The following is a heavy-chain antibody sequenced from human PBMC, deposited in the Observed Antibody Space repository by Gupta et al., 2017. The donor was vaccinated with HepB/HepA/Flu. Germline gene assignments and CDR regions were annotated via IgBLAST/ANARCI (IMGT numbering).Heavy chain of an antibody. V-gene: IGHV3-23*01. J-gene: IGHJ6*03. CDR3: AKDVYFWSDMDV. CDR1: GFTFSNNA. CDR2: IGGDVRA. Sequence: EVQLLESGGGLVQPGGSLRLSCAASGFTFSNNAMSWVRQAPGKGLEWVSGIGGDVRAHYSDSVKGRFTISRDNSKNTSYLQMNRLRXEXTAVYYXAKDVYFWSDMDVWGEGITVKVS. D-gene: IGHD3-3*01.